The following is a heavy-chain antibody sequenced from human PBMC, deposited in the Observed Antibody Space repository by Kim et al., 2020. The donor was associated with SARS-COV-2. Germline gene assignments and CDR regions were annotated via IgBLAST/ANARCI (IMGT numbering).Heavy chain of an antibody. V-gene: IGHV3-23*01. CDR1: GFTFSSYA. Sequence: GGSLRLSCAASGFTFSSYAMSWVRQAPGKGLEWVSAISGSGGSTYYADSVKGRFTISRDNSKNTLYLQMNSLRAEDTAVYYCGKAHDPGIVGAVFDYWGQGTLVDVSS. CDR2: ISGSGGST. D-gene: IGHD1-26*01. CDR3: GKAHDPGIVGAVFDY. J-gene: IGHJ4*02.